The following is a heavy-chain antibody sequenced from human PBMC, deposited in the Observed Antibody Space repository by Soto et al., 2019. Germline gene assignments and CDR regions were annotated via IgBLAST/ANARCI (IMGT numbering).Heavy chain of an antibody. J-gene: IGHJ4*02. CDR1: GYTFTTYD. D-gene: IGHD6-6*01. CDR3: ARSPRNWRFDH. Sequence: QVQLVQSGAEVKKPGASVKVSCKPSGYTFTTYDINWVRQATGQEFEWMGWMNPNSGNTGYAQNFQGRVTMTRNTSVSTAYLEQFSLRSEDTAVYYCARSPRNWRFDHWGQGDLFTVSS. CDR2: MNPNSGNT. V-gene: IGHV1-8*01.